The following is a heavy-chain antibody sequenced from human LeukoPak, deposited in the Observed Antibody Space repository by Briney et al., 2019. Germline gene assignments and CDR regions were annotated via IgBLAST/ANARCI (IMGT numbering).Heavy chain of an antibody. J-gene: IGHJ4*02. Sequence: PSETLSLTCAVYGGSFSGYYWSWIRQPPGKGLEWIGEINHSGSTNYNPSLKSRVTISVDKSKNQFSLKLSSVTAADTAVYYCATYDSSGYASSGFDYWGQGTLVTVSS. CDR3: ATYDSSGYASSGFDY. V-gene: IGHV4-34*01. CDR1: GGSFSGYY. CDR2: INHSGST. D-gene: IGHD3-22*01.